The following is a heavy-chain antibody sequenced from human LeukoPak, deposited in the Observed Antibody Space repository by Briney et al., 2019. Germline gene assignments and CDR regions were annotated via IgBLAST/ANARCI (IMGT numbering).Heavy chain of an antibody. V-gene: IGHV1-69*13. CDR3: ARGALRIAAVDYYYYGMDV. J-gene: IGHJ6*04. CDR2: IIPIFGTA. CDR1: GGTFSSYA. Sequence: SVKVSCKASGGTFSSYAISWVRQAPGQGLEWMGGIIPIFGTANCAQKFQGRVTITADESTSTAYMELSSLRSEDTAVYYCARGALRIAAVDYYYYGMDVWGKGTTVTVSS. D-gene: IGHD6-13*01.